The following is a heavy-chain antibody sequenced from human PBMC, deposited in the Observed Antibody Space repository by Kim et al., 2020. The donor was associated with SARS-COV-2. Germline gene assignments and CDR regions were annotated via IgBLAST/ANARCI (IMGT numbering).Heavy chain of an antibody. Sequence: SGPTLVNPTQTLTLTCSFSGFSLTTRGMCVSWIRQPPGKALEWLARIDWDNDKYYRKSLKTRLTIPKDTSKNQVVLTMTNVDPVDTATYYCARTHNAGGGTTVTASKAYWFDPWGQGTLVTVSS. J-gene: IGHJ5*02. CDR2: IDWDNDK. CDR3: ARTHNAGGGTTVTASKAYWFDP. V-gene: IGHV2-70*11. CDR1: GFSLTTRGMC. D-gene: IGHD4-17*01.